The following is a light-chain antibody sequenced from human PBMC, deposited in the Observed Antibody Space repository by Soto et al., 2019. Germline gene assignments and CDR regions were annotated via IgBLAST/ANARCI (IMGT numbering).Light chain of an antibody. CDR2: DTS. CDR1: QSVETY. Sequence: IPLTQSPAILSLSPGERASLSCRASQSVETYLAWYQQKPGQPPRLLIYDTSKRASGVPARFSGSGSGTDFTLSISSLEPEDFAVYFCQQRRNWVSFGPGTRVD. V-gene: IGKV3-11*01. CDR3: QQRRNWVS. J-gene: IGKJ3*01.